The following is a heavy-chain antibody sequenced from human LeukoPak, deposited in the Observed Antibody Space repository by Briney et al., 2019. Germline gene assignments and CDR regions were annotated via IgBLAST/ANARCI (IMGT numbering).Heavy chain of an antibody. Sequence: GASVKVSCKASGYTFTSYGISWVRQAPGQGLEWMGWISAYNGNTNYAQKLQGRVTMTTDTSTSTAYMELRSLRSDDTAVYHCARNYDILTGYYNTPYFGYWGQGTLVTVSS. CDR2: ISAYNGNT. J-gene: IGHJ4*02. CDR1: GYTFTSYG. CDR3: ARNYDILTGYYNTPYFGY. V-gene: IGHV1-18*01. D-gene: IGHD3-9*01.